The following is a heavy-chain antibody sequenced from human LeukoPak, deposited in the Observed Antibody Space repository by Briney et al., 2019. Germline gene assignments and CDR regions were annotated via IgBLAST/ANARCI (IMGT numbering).Heavy chain of an antibody. V-gene: IGHV1-2*02. CDR1: GYTFTAYY. Sequence: APVRVSCEAAGYTFTAYYMHWVRQAPGHGLEGMGWINTNSGGTNYAQKFQRRVTITRDTSISTAYMELSRLRSDDTAVDYCARVDYVWRSYDYWGQGTLVTVSS. CDR2: INTNSGGT. CDR3: ARVDYVWRSYDY. J-gene: IGHJ4*02. D-gene: IGHD3-16*01.